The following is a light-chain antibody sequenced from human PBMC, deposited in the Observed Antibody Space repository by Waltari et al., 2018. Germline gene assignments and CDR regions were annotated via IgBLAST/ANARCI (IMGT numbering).Light chain of an antibody. CDR3: HYYGPSMWT. CDR2: GTS. CDR1: QTVPIAY. V-gene: IGKV3-20*01. J-gene: IGKJ1*01. Sequence: EIVLTQSPGTLSLAPGEGVTLPCRASQTVPIAYVAWYQQRPGQAPKLLIFGTSTRATGIPGRFSGSGSGTDFTLSISRLEPEDFAVYYCHYYGPSMWTFGQGTKVEIK.